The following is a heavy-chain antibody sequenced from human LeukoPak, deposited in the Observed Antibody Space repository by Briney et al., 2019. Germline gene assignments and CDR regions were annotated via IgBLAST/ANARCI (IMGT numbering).Heavy chain of an antibody. V-gene: IGHV1-69*13. CDR3: AREGPVVVAATGDAFDI. CDR2: IIPIFGTA. D-gene: IGHD2-15*01. Sequence: SVKVSCKASGYTFTSYDISWVRQAPGQGLEWMGGIIPIFGTANYAQKFQGRVTITADESTSTAYMELSSLRSEDTAVYYCAREGPVVVAATGDAFDIWGQGTMVTVSS. CDR1: GYTFTSYD. J-gene: IGHJ3*02.